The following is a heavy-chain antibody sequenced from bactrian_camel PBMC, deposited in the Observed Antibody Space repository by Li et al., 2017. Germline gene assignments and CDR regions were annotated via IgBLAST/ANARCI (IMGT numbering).Heavy chain of an antibody. V-gene: IGHV3S55*01. CDR1: EYTHSTYA. D-gene: IGHD7*01. CDR2: IGSEGST. J-gene: IGHJ4*01. Sequence: HVQLVESGGGSVQAGGSLRLSCVVSEYTHSTYAMGWFRQAPGKEREGVAGIGSEGSTGYADSVKGRFTISQDNDKNILYLQMNDLKPKDAGMYYCAAATGCTAGGMFHGKHYWGQGTQVTVS. CDR3: AAATGCTAGGMFHGKHY.